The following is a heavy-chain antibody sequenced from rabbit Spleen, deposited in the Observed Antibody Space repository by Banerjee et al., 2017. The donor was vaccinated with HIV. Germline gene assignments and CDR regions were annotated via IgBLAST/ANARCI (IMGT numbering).Heavy chain of an antibody. V-gene: IGHV1S45*01. CDR1: GFTLSNYW. J-gene: IGHJ4*01. Sequence: QEQLVESGGGLVKPEGSLTLTCKASGFTLSNYWVCWVRQAPGKGLEWIGCISTGSGGGTDYASWAKGRFTISKSSSTTVTLQMTSLTAADTATYFCARDNGSGDYIDVYFDLWGPGTLVTVS. CDR2: ISTGSGGGT. D-gene: IGHD1-1*01. CDR3: ARDNGSGDYIDVYFDL.